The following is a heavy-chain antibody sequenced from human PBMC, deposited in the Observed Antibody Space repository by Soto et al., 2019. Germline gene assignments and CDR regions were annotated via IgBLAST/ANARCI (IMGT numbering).Heavy chain of an antibody. J-gene: IGHJ4*02. CDR2: ISAYNGNT. D-gene: IGHD3-16*02. CDR3: ARVTGELSPCDY. CDR1: GYTFTSYG. Sequence: QVQLVQSGAEVKKPGASVKVSCKASGYTFTSYGISWVRQAPGQGLEWMGWISAYNGNTNYAQKLQGRVTMTTDTTTSTAYMEPRSLRSGDPAVYYRARVTGELSPCDYWGQGTLVTVSS. V-gene: IGHV1-18*04.